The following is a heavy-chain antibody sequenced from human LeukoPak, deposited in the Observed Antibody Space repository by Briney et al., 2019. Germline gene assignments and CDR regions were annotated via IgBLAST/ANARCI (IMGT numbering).Heavy chain of an antibody. Sequence: SETLSLTCTVSGYSISSGYYWGWIRQPPGKGLEWIGSIYHSGSTYYNPSLKSRVTISVDTSKNQFSLELSSVTAADTAVYYCARVAGYSGYDRNWGYYMDVWGKGTTVTVSS. CDR1: GYSISSGYY. CDR3: ARVAGYSGYDRNWGYYMDV. D-gene: IGHD5-12*01. CDR2: IYHSGST. J-gene: IGHJ6*03. V-gene: IGHV4-38-2*02.